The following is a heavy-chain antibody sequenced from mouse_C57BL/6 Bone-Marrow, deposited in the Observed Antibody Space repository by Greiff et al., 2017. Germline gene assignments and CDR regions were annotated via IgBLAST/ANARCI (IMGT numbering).Heavy chain of an antibody. CDR3: ARGYYYGSSHCDY. Sequence: VKLVESGAELARPGASVKLSCKASGYTFTSYGISWVKQRPGQGLEWIGEIYPRGGNTYYNEKFKGKATLTADKSSSTAYMELRSLTSEDSAVYFCARGYYYGSSHCDYWGQGTTLTVSS. CDR1: GYTFTSYG. J-gene: IGHJ2*01. D-gene: IGHD1-1*01. CDR2: IYPRGGNT. V-gene: IGHV1-81*01.